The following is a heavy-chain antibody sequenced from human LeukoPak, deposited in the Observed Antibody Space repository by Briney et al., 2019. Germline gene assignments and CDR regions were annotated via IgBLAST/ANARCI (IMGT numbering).Heavy chain of an antibody. Sequence: ASVKVSCKASGYTFTSYDINWVRQATGQGLEWIGWMNPNSGNTGYAQKFQGRVTMTRNTSISTAYMELSSLRSEDTAVYYCAMCSGGSCYLFDYWGQGTLVTVSS. CDR1: GYTFTSYD. V-gene: IGHV1-8*01. J-gene: IGHJ4*02. CDR3: AMCSGGSCYLFDY. CDR2: MNPNSGNT. D-gene: IGHD2-15*01.